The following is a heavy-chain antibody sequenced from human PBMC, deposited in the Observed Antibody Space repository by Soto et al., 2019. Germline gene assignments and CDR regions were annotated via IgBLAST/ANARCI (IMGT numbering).Heavy chain of an antibody. Sequence: EVQLVESGGGLVQPGGSLRLSCAVSGFTFSSYWMHWVRQAPGQGLVWVSRINRDGSSTTYADSVKGRFTISRDNAKNTLYLQMNSLRVEDTAVYYCARGGPITQGPFDYWAQGTLVTVSS. D-gene: IGHD1-20*01. J-gene: IGHJ4*02. CDR1: GFTFSSYW. CDR2: INRDGSST. V-gene: IGHV3-74*01. CDR3: ARGGPITQGPFDY.